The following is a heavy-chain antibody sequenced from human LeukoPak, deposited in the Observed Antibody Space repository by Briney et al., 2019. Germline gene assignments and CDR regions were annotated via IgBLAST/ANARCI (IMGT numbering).Heavy chain of an antibody. V-gene: IGHV4-39*07. CDR2: IYYSGST. J-gene: IGHJ4*02. CDR1: GGSISSSSYY. D-gene: IGHD3-22*01. CDR3: AMYYYDSSGYYWDY. Sequence: SETLSLTCTVSGGSISSSSYYWGWIRQPPGKGLEWIGSIYYSGSTYYNPSLESRVTISVDTSKNQFSLKLSSVTAADTAVYYCAMYYYDSSGYYWDYWGQGTLVTVSS.